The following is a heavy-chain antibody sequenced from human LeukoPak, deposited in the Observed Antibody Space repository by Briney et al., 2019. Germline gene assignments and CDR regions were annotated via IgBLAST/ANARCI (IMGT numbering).Heavy chain of an antibody. V-gene: IGHV1-3*01. Sequence: GASVKVSCKASGYTFTNYGIHWVRQAPGQRLEWMGWINADNANTKYSQKFRGRVTITRGTSASTAYMELSSLRSEDTAVYYCARRNPKGGYSDYWGQGTLVTVSS. CDR2: INADNANT. CDR1: GYTFTNYG. D-gene: IGHD6-13*01. CDR3: ARRNPKGGYSDY. J-gene: IGHJ4*02.